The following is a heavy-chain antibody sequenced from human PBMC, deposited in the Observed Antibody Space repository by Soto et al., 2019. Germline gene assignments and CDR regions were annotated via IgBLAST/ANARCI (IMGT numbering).Heavy chain of an antibody. CDR2: VNHSGST. V-gene: IGHV4-34*01. D-gene: IGHD2-2*01. CDR3: ARLDIVVVPAARTQKYLRGSSGMDV. J-gene: IGHJ6*02. CDR1: GGSFSGYY. Sequence: SETLSLTCAVYGGSFSGYYWSWIRQPPGKGLEWIGEVNHSGSTNYNPSLKSRVTISVDTSKNQFSLKLSSVAAADTAVYYCARLDIVVVPAARTQKYLRGSSGMDVWGQGTTVTVSS.